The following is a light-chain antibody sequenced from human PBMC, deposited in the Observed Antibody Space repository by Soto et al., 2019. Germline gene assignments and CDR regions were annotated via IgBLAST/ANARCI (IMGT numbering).Light chain of an antibody. J-gene: IGKJ2*01. CDR3: QQYDNWPPYT. CDR1: QSVSNNY. V-gene: IGKV3-20*01. CDR2: GAS. Sequence: EIVLTQSPGTLSFSSGERATLSFRASQSVSNNYLAWYQQKPGQAPRLLIYGASNRATGIPDRFSGSGSGTEFTLTISSLQSEDVAVYYCQQYDNWPPYTFGQGTKVDIK.